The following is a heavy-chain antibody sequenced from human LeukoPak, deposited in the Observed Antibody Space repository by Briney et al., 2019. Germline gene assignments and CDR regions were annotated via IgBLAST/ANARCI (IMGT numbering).Heavy chain of an antibody. Sequence: ASETLSLTCTVSGGSVSSGSYYWGWIRQPPGKGLEWIGYIYHSGSTNYNPSLKSRVTISVNTSKNQFSLKLSSVTAADTAVYYCARGDIVATHFDYWGQGTLVTVSS. CDR2: IYHSGST. J-gene: IGHJ4*02. CDR3: ARGDIVATHFDY. V-gene: IGHV4-61*01. D-gene: IGHD5-12*01. CDR1: GGSVSSGSYY.